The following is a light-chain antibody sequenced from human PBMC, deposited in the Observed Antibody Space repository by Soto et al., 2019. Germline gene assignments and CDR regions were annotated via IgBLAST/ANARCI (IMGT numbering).Light chain of an antibody. CDR3: AAWDVSLVV. J-gene: IGLJ2*01. Sequence: QSVLTQPPSASGTPGQRVTISCSGSSSNIGTNTVIWYQQLPGAAPKLLIYSDHQRPSGVPDRFSGSKSGTSASLAISGLQSEDEDDYYCAAWDVSLVVFGGGTKLTVL. CDR1: SSNIGTNT. CDR2: SDH. V-gene: IGLV1-44*01.